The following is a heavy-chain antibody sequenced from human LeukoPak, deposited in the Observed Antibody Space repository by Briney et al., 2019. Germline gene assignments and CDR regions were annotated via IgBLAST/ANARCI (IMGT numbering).Heavy chain of an antibody. CDR1: GGSISSYF. CDR3: ARHYYGDYFFDY. V-gene: IGHV4-4*07. J-gene: IGHJ4*02. CDR2: IYSSGST. Sequence: PSETLSLTCSVSGGSISSYFWSWIRQPAGKGLEWIGRIYSSGSTNYNPSLKSRVTMSVETSKNQFSLRLSSVTAADTAVYYCARHYYGDYFFDYWGQGTLVTVSS. D-gene: IGHD4-17*01.